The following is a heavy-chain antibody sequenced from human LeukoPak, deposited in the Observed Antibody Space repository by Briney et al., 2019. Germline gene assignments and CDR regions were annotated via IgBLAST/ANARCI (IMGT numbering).Heavy chain of an antibody. J-gene: IGHJ4*02. V-gene: IGHV3-33*01. CDR2: IWYDGSNE. CDR3: ARGRYTSSPYFDY. CDR1: GFTFSSYD. D-gene: IGHD6-6*01. Sequence: GGSLRLSCAASGFTFSSYDLHWVRQAPGKGLGWVAVIWYDGSNEYYADSVKGRFTISRDNSKNTLYLQMNSLRVDDTAVYYCARGRYTSSPYFDYWGQGALVTVSS.